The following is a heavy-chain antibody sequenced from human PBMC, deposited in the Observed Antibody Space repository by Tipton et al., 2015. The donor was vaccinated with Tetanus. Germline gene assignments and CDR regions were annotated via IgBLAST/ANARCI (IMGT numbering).Heavy chain of an antibody. V-gene: IGHV4-31*03. J-gene: IGHJ4*02. D-gene: IGHD1-26*01. CDR3: ARGLPREPFYLDY. CDR2: IYYSGTT. CDR1: GGSINSGGYF. Sequence: TLSLTCTVSGGSINSGGYFWNWIRQYPGKGLEWIGYIYYSGTTHYNPTLKSRLVMSVDVSKNQFFLNLTSVTSADTAVYYCARGLPREPFYLDYWGQGKQVTVPS.